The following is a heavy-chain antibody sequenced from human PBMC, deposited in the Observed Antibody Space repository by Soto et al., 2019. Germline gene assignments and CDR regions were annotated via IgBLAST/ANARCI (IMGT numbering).Heavy chain of an antibody. Sequence: QVQLVASGGGVVQPGTSLRLSWEASGFTFSDHAMHWVRQAPGKGLEWVAVVWFDGGNKFYTDSVKGRFTISRDNSKNTLFLQMNSLRVVDTAVYYCARAPAGDYTLYHYYTMDVWGQGTPVTVSS. CDR1: GFTFSDHA. J-gene: IGHJ6*02. V-gene: IGHV3-33*01. CDR2: VWFDGGNK. D-gene: IGHD4-17*01. CDR3: ARAPAGDYTLYHYYTMDV.